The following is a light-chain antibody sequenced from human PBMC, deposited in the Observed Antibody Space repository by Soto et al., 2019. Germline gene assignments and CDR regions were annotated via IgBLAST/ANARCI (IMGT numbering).Light chain of an antibody. CDR2: KAS. CDR1: ESISNW. J-gene: IGKJ1*01. Sequence: IQLTQSPSSLSASVGDRVIITCRASESISNWLACYQQKPGKAPNLLIYKASTLKSGVPSRFSGSGSGTEFTLTISSLQPDDFATYYCQHYNSYSEAFGQGTKVDIK. V-gene: IGKV1-5*03. CDR3: QHYNSYSEA.